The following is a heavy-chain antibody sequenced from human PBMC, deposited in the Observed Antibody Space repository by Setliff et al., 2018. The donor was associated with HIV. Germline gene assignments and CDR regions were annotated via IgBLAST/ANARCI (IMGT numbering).Heavy chain of an antibody. V-gene: IGHV4-59*01. CDR1: GGSISSYY. D-gene: IGHD3-22*01. J-gene: IGHJ4*02. CDR3: ARDNYYDSSGIDY. CDR2: IFYSGST. Sequence: PSETLSLTCTVSGGSISSYYWSWIRQPPGKGLEWMGYIFYSGSTNYNPSLKSRVTISVDTSKSQFSLKLSSVTAADTAVYYCARDNYYDSSGIDYWGQGTLVTVSS.